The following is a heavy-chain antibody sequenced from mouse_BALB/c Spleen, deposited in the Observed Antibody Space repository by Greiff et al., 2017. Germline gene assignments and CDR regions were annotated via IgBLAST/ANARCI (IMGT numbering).Heavy chain of an antibody. CDR2: INPSTGYT. J-gene: IGHJ3*01. D-gene: IGHD2-3*01. CDR1: GYTFTSYW. CDR3: ASMIYAGFAY. V-gene: IGHV1-7*01. Sequence: VQLVESGAELAKPGASVKMSCKASGYTFTSYWMHWVKQRPGQGLEWIGYINPSTGYTEYNQKFKDKATLTADKSSSTAYMQLSSLTSEDSAVYYCASMIYAGFAYWGQGTLVTVSA.